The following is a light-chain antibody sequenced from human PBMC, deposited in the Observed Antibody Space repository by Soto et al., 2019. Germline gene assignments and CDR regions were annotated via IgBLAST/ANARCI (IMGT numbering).Light chain of an antibody. CDR2: AAS. CDR1: QSISSY. CDR3: QRSYSTPRT. V-gene: IGKV1-39*01. J-gene: IGKJ1*01. Sequence: SQSISSYLNWYQQKPGKAPKLLIYAASSLQTGVPSRFSGSGSGTDFSLTISSLQPEDFSTYYCQRSYSTPRTFGQGTKVDTK.